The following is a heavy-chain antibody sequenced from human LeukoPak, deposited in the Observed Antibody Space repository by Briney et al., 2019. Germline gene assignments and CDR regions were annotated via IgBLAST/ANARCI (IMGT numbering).Heavy chain of an antibody. V-gene: IGHV3-7*01. Sequence: GGSLRLSCAASGFTFTVYWMSWVRQAPGKGLEWVANINQDGSEKYYVDSVKGRFTISRDNARNSLYLQMNSLRAEDTAVYYCVRVRRGPAMDKNWLDPWGRGTLVTVSS. CDR2: INQDGSEK. D-gene: IGHD2-2*01. CDR1: GFTFTVYW. CDR3: VRVRRGPAMDKNWLDP. J-gene: IGHJ5*02.